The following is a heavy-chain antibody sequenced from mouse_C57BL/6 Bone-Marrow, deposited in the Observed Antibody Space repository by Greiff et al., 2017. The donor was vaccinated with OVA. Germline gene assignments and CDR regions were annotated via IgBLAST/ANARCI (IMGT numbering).Heavy chain of an antibody. CDR3: ARKTQAWYFDV. Sequence: EVKLQESGPELVKPGASVKMSCKASGYTFTDYNMHWVKQSHGKSLEWIGYINPNNGGTSYNQKFKGKATLTVNKSSSTAYMELRSLTSEDSAVYYCARKTQAWYFDVWGTGTTVTVSS. V-gene: IGHV1-22*01. CDR1: GYTFTDYN. J-gene: IGHJ1*03. D-gene: IGHD3-2*02. CDR2: INPNNGGT.